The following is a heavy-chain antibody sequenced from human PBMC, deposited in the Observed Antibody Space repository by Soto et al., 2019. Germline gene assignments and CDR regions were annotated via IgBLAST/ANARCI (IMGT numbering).Heavy chain of an antibody. CDR1: GFTFSSYA. V-gene: IGHV3-23*01. CDR3: AKAHRDCSSTGCYSLSYYYYGMDV. D-gene: IGHD2-2*02. CDR2: ISGSGGST. J-gene: IGHJ6*02. Sequence: LRLSCAASGFTFSSYAMSWVRQAPGKGLGWVSAISGSGGSTYYADSVKGRFTISRDNSKNTLYLQMNSLGAEDTAVYYCAKAHRDCSSTGCYSLSYYYYGMDVWGQGTTVTVSS.